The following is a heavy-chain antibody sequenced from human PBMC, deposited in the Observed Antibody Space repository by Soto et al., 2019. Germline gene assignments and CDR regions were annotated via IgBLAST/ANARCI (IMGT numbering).Heavy chain of an antibody. Sequence: PGGSLILSCAASGFTFSSYGMHWVRQAPGKGLEWVAVISYDGSNKYYADSVKGRFTISRDNSKNTLYLQMNSLRAEDTAVYYCAKDRWFGELSAWGQGTLVTVSS. CDR3: AKDRWFGELSA. CDR1: GFTFSSYG. J-gene: IGHJ5*02. V-gene: IGHV3-30*18. CDR2: ISYDGSNK. D-gene: IGHD3-10*01.